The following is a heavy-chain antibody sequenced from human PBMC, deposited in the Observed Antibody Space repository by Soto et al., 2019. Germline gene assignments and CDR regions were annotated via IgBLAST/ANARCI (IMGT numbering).Heavy chain of an antibody. Sequence: ASVKVSCKASGYTFTSYGISWVRQAPGQGLEWMGWISGYNGNTDYAQKPQGRVAMTTDTSTSTGYMELRSLRSDDTAVYYCARRSGGTDYYYYYGMDVWGQGTKVTV. CDR2: ISGYNGNT. J-gene: IGHJ6*02. CDR1: GYTFTSYG. D-gene: IGHD1-26*01. CDR3: ARRSGGTDYYYYYGMDV. V-gene: IGHV1-18*01.